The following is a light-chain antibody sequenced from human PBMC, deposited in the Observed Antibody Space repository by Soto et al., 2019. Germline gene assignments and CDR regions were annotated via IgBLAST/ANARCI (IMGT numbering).Light chain of an antibody. CDR1: SSDVGGYNY. V-gene: IGLV2-11*01. J-gene: IGLJ1*01. CDR3: AAWDDSLNGPV. CDR2: DVN. Sequence: QSALTQPRSVSGSPGQSVTISCTGTSSDVGGYNYVSWYQQHPGKAPKLMIYDVNKRPSGVPDRFSGSKSGNTASLTISGLQAEDEADYYCAAWDDSLNGPVFGTGTKLTVL.